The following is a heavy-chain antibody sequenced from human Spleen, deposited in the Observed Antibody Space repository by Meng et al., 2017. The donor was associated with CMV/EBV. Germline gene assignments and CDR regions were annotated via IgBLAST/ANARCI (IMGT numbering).Heavy chain of an antibody. V-gene: IGHV1-69*02. CDR3: ASRPSSTNTNWFDP. Sequence: KASGGTFSSYTISWVRQAPGQGLEWMGRIIPILGIANYAQKFQGRVTITADKSTSTAYMELSSLRSEDTAVYYCASRPSSTNTNWFDPWDQGTLVTVSS. CDR2: IIPILGIA. D-gene: IGHD2-2*01. CDR1: GGTFSSYT. J-gene: IGHJ5*02.